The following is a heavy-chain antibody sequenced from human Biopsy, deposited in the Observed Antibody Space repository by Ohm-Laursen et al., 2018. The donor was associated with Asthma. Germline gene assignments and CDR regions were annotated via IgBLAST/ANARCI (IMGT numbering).Heavy chain of an antibody. D-gene: IGHD3-3*01. J-gene: IGHJ4*02. CDR1: GFTFSSYG. CDR3: ASQSSGPDFWGGYYYFDY. V-gene: IGHV3-30*03. Sequence: SLRLSCAASGFTFSSYGMHWVRQAPGKGLEWVAVISYDGSNKYYADFVKGRFTISRDNSKNTLYLQMNSLRAEDTAVYYCASQSSGPDFWGGYYYFDYWGQGTLVTVSS. CDR2: ISYDGSNK.